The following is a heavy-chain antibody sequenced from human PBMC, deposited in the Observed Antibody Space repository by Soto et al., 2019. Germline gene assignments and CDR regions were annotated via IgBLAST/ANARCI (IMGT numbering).Heavy chain of an antibody. CDR3: ARGPSIQQPTSGSFDI. D-gene: IGHD6-13*01. CDR2: IGTAGDT. Sequence: GGSLRLSCAASGLTFSSYDMHWVRQATGKGLEWVSAIGTAGDTYYPGSVKGRFTISRENAKNSMYLQMNSLRAGDTAGYYCARGPSIQQPTSGSFDIWGQGTMVTVSS. V-gene: IGHV3-13*01. CDR1: GLTFSSYD. J-gene: IGHJ3*02.